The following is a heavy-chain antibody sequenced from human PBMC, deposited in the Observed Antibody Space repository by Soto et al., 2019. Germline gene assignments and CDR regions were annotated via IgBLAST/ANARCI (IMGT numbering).Heavy chain of an antibody. V-gene: IGHV3-23*01. Sequence: GGSLRLSCAASGFTFSSYAMSWVRQAPGKGLEWVSGISGSGDSTYYADSVKGRFTISRDNSKNTLFLQMNSLGAEDTALYYCAKTVPGTKYWGQGTLVTVSS. CDR2: ISGSGDST. J-gene: IGHJ4*02. D-gene: IGHD6-19*01. CDR1: GFTFSSYA. CDR3: AKTVPGTKY.